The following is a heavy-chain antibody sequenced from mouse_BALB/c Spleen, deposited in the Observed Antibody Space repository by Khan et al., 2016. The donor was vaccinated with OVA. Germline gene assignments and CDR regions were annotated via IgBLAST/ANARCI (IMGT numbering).Heavy chain of an antibody. CDR3: ARVYGGDFDY. CDR1: GYSITSDYA. CDR2: ITYSGNT. D-gene: IGHD1-1*01. J-gene: IGHJ2*01. Sequence: VQLQQLGPGLVKPSQSLSLTCTVTGYSITSDYAWNWIRQLPGNKLEWMGYITYSGNTKYNPSFKSRISITRDTSENQFFLQLNSVTIEDTATYYCARVYGGDFDYWGQGTTLTVSS. V-gene: IGHV3-2*02.